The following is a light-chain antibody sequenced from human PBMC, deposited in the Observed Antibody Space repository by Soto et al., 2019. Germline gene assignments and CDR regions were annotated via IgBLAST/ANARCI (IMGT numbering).Light chain of an antibody. CDR1: QSISSY. V-gene: IGKV1-39*01. CDR2: AAS. J-gene: IGKJ1*01. CDR3: QQSQT. Sequence: DIQMTQSPSSLSASVGDRGTITCRARQSISSYLNWYQQKPGKAPKLLIYAASSLQSGVPSRFSGSGSGTDFTLTISSLQPEDFATYYCQQSQTFGQGTKVEIK.